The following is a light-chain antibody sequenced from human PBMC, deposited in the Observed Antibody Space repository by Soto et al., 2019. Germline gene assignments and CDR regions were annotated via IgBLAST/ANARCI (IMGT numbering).Light chain of an antibody. CDR3: QQYGSSPPLT. CDR2: GAS. J-gene: IGKJ4*01. Sequence: EIVLTQSPGTLSLSPGESATRSGRASQSVSSSYLAWYQQKPFQAPRLLIYGASSRATGIPDRFSGSGSGTDFTLTISRLEPEDFAVYYCQQYGSSPPLTFGGGTKVDIK. V-gene: IGKV3-20*01. CDR1: QSVSSSY.